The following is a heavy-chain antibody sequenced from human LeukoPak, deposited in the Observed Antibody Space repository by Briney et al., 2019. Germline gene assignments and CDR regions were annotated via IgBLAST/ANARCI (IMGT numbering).Heavy chain of an antibody. Sequence: GRSLRLSCAASGFTFSSYGMHWVRQAPGKGLEWVAVIWYDGSNKYYADSVKGRFTISRDNSKSTLYLQMNSLRAEDTAVYYCARDVGAGTAYFDYWGQGTLVTVSS. J-gene: IGHJ4*02. D-gene: IGHD6-13*01. CDR2: IWYDGSNK. CDR3: ARDVGAGTAYFDY. V-gene: IGHV3-33*01. CDR1: GFTFSSYG.